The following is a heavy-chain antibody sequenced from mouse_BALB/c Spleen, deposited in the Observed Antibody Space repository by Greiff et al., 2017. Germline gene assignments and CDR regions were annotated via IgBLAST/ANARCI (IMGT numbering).Heavy chain of an antibody. V-gene: IGHV14-3*02. CDR2: IDPANGNT. CDR3: ARSGYGSRGAMDY. Sequence: EVQGVESGAELVKPGASVKLSCTASGFNIKDTYMHWVKQRPEQGLEWIGRIDPANGNTKYDPKFQGKATITADTSSNTAYLQLSSLTSEDTAVYYCARSGYGSRGAMDYWGQGTSVTVSS. J-gene: IGHJ4*01. CDR1: GFNIKDTY. D-gene: IGHD1-1*01.